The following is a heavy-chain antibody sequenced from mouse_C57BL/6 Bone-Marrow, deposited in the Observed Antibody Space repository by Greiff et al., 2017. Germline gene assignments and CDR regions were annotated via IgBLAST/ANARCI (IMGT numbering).Heavy chain of an antibody. V-gene: IGHV1-62-2*01. J-gene: IGHJ2*01. D-gene: IGHD4-1*01. Sequence: QVQLQQSGAELVKPGASVKLSCKASGYTFTEYTIPWVKLRSGPGLEWIGWFYPGCGSIKYNEKFKDKATLTAGKSDSTVNMELSKLTSEDSAVNFSARHEEGTGTLFDYWGQGTTLTVSS. CDR1: GYTFTEYT. CDR2: FYPGCGSI. CDR3: ARHEEGTGTLFDY.